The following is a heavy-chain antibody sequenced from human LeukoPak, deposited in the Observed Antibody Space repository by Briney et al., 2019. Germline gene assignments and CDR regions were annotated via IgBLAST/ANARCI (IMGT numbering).Heavy chain of an antibody. CDR2: INHNGNVN. Sequence: QTGGSLRLSCAASGFTFSSYWMNWARQAPGKGLEWVASINHNGNVNYYVDSVKGRFTISRDNAKNSLYLQMSNLRAEDTAVYYCARDGSGWSSDYWGQGTLVTVSS. D-gene: IGHD6-19*01. CDR3: ARDGSGWSSDY. J-gene: IGHJ4*02. V-gene: IGHV3-7*03. CDR1: GFTFSSYW.